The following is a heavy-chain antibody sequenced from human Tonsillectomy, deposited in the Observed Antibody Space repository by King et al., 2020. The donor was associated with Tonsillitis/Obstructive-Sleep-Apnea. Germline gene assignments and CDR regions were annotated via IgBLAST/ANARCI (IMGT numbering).Heavy chain of an antibody. CDR3: ALPVAVDVAFNI. CDR1: GNSFTRYW. CDR2: IYPGDSYT. V-gene: IGHV5-51*01. J-gene: IGHJ3*02. Sequence: DVQLVESGAEVKKPGGSLKISCKGSGNSFTRYWIGWVRQMPGKGLEWMGIIYPGDSYTRYSPSFQGQVTISADKSTTTAYLQWSSLKASDTAMYYCALPVAVDVAFNIWGQGTMVTVSS.